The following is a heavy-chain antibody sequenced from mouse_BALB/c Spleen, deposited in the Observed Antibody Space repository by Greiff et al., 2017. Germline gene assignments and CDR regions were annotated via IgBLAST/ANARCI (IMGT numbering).Heavy chain of an antibody. CDR1: GFTFNTYA. Sequence: EVQLVESGGGLVQPKGSLKLSCAASGFTFNTYAMHWVCQAPGKGLEWVARIRSKSNNYATYYADSVKDRFTISRDDSQSMLYLQMNNLKTEDTAMYYCVREGWDGYYAMDYWGQGTSVTVSS. CDR3: VREGWDGYYAMDY. J-gene: IGHJ4*01. CDR2: IRSKSNNYAT. D-gene: IGHD4-1*01. V-gene: IGHV10-3*03.